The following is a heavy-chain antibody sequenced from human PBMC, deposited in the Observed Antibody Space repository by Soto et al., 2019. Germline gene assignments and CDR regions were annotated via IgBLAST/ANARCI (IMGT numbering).Heavy chain of an antibody. V-gene: IGHV4-31*03. D-gene: IGHD4-17*01. Sequence: SETLSLTCTVSGGSISSGGYYWSWIRQHPGKGLEWIGYIYYSGSTYYNPPLRSRVTISVDTSKNQFSLNLSSVTAADTAVYYCAREYIGDYGLNDYWGQGTLVTVSS. CDR2: IYYSGST. CDR1: GGSISSGGYY. CDR3: AREYIGDYGLNDY. J-gene: IGHJ4*02.